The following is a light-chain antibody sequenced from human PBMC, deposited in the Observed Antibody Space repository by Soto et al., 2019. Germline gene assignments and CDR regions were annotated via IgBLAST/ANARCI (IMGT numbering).Light chain of an antibody. CDR1: QSLVYSDGNTY. J-gene: IGKJ2*01. CDR3: MQGTHWPPYT. CDR2: KVS. Sequence: DVVMTQSPLSLPVTLGQPASISCRSSQSLVYSDGNTYLNWFQQRPGQSPRRLIYKVSNRDSGVQDRFSGSGSVTDFTLKISRVEAEYVGVYYCMQGTHWPPYTFGQGTKLEIK. V-gene: IGKV2-30*01.